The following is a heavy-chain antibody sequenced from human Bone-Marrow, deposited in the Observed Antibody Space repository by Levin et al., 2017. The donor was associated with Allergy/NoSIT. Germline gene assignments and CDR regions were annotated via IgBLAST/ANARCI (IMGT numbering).Heavy chain of an antibody. D-gene: IGHD5-18*01. CDR2: IYPSDSHT. J-gene: IGHJ4*02. Sequence: GASVKVSCKGSGYSFTNYWIGWVRQMPGKGLEWMGIIYPSDSHTRYSPSFEGQVTISVDMFISTAYLQWSSLKASDTAVYYCARPGVDTADANGILIDYFDYWGQGTLVTVSS. V-gene: IGHV5-51*01. CDR1: GYSFTNYW. CDR3: ARPGVDTADANGILIDYFDY.